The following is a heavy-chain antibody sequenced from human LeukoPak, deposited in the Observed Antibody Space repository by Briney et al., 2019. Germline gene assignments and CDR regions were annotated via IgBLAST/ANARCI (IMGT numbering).Heavy chain of an antibody. V-gene: IGHV3-30*03. J-gene: IGHJ6*02. CDR3: ARDLVATVNGYYYYGMDV. CDR1: GFTFSSYG. D-gene: IGHD4-17*01. Sequence: PGRSLRLSCAASGFTFSSYGMHWVRQAPGKGLEWVAVISYDGSNKYYADSVKGRFTISRDNSKNTLYLQMNSLRAEDTAVYYCARDLVATVNGYYYYGMDVWGQGTTVTVSS. CDR2: ISYDGSNK.